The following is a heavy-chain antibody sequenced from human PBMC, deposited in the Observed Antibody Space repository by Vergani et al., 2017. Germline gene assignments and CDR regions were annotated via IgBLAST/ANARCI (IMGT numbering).Heavy chain of an antibody. D-gene: IGHD2-2*01. Sequence: QVQLQESGPGLVKPSETLSLTCTVSGVSINTYFWSWIRQPTGKGLEWVGHVDNSGNTNYNPSLKSRVTISVDKSKNQFYLSLDSVTAADTAVYYCATTDCSSTSCYSDGMDVWGQGTTVTVSS. CDR2: VDNSGNT. CDR1: GVSINTYF. J-gene: IGHJ6*02. CDR3: ATTDCSSTSCYSDGMDV. V-gene: IGHV4-59*01.